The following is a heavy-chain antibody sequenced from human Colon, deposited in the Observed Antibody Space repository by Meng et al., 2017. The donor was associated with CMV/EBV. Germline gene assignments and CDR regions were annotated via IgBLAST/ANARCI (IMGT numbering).Heavy chain of an antibody. CDR3: ARDNRDNLYYYGSGSYCFDY. J-gene: IGHJ4*02. D-gene: IGHD3-10*01. V-gene: IGHV1-46*01. Sequence: FTSNYIHWVRQAPGQGLEWMGLINPSGGSTTYAQKFKGRVTMTRDTSTTTVYMELSSLRSEDTAIFYCARDNRDNLYYYGSGSYCFDYWGQGTLVTVSS. CDR1: FTSNY. CDR2: INPSGGST.